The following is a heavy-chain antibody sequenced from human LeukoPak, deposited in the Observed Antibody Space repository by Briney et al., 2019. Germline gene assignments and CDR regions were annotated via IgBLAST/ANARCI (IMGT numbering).Heavy chain of an antibody. CDR3: ARGDGGNPDAFDI. CDR2: IYYSGST. D-gene: IGHD4-23*01. Sequence: PSETLSLTCTVSGDSIRRDNYYWSWIRQPPGKGLEWIGYIYYSGSTYYNPSLKSRVTISVDTSKNQFSLKLSSVTAADTAVYYCARGDGGNPDAFDIWGQGTMVTVSS. J-gene: IGHJ3*02. CDR1: GDSIRRDNYY. V-gene: IGHV4-30-4*01.